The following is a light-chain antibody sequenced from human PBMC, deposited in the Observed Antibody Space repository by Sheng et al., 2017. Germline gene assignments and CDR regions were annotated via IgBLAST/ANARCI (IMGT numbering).Light chain of an antibody. CDR2: GAS. J-gene: IGKJ2*01. CDR1: QTFVSSY. V-gene: IGKV3-20*01. CDR3: QQYEKSPRT. Sequence: IVLTQSPGTLSLSPGERAILSCRASQTFVSSYLAWYQQKPDQPPRLLIYGASIRAAGVPDRFSGSGSGTDFTLTISRLESEDFAVYYCQQYEKSPRTFGQGTKLEIK.